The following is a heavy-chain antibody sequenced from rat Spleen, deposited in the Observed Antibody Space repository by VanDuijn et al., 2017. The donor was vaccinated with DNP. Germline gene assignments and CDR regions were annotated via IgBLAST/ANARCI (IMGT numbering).Heavy chain of an antibody. V-gene: IGHV5-25*01. CDR3: ARVGDYHDGGDGDVLDV. CDR1: GFTFSNYY. J-gene: IGHJ4*01. CDR2: ISTSGSST. Sequence: EVQLVESGGGLVQPGRSLKLSCAASGFTFSNYYMAWVRQTPKKGLEWVATISTSGSSTYYPDSVKGRFTISRDDAKNTLSLQMNSLRSEDTATYYCARVGDYHDGGDGDVLDVWGQGTSVTVSS. D-gene: IGHD1-12*02.